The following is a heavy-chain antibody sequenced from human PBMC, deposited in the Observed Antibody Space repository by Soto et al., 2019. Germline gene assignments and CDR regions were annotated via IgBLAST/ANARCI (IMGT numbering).Heavy chain of an antibody. Sequence: GASVKVSCKASGGTFSSYAISWVRQAPGQGLEWMGGIIPIFGTANYAQKFQGRVTITADESTSTAYMELSSLRSEDTAVYYCARDSDGYKPAGYYYGMDVWGQGTTVTVSS. CDR3: ARDSDGYKPAGYYYGMDV. CDR1: GGTFSSYA. V-gene: IGHV1-69*13. CDR2: IIPIFGTA. J-gene: IGHJ6*02. D-gene: IGHD5-12*01.